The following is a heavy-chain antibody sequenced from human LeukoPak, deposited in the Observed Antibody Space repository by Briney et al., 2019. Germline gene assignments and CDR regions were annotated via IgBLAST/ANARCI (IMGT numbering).Heavy chain of an antibody. D-gene: IGHD3-3*01. V-gene: IGHV4-30-4*01. CDR1: GGSISSGDYY. J-gene: IGHJ6*02. CDR3: ARAPVGYDFWSGYPPYYYYGMDV. Sequence: SQTLSLTCTVSGGSISSGDYYGSWIRQPPGKGLEWIGYIYYSGSTYYNPSLKSRVTISVDTSKNQFSLKLSSVTAADTAVYYCARAPVGYDFWSGYPPYYYYGMDVWGQGTTVTVSS. CDR2: IYYSGST.